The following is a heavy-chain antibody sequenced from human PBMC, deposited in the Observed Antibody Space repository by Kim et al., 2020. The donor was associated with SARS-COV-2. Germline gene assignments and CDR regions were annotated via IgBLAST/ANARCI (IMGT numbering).Heavy chain of an antibody. CDR1: GGFISSYY. CDR2: IYYSGST. Sequence: SETLSLTCTVSGGFISSYYWSWIRQPPGKGPEWIGYIYYSGSTNYNPALMSRVTMSVDTSKNQFSLKLGSVTAADTAVYYCARVRIREYSFGGMDVWGQGTTVTVSS. CDR3: ARVRIREYSFGGMDV. D-gene: IGHD4-4*01. V-gene: IGHV4-59*01. J-gene: IGHJ6*02.